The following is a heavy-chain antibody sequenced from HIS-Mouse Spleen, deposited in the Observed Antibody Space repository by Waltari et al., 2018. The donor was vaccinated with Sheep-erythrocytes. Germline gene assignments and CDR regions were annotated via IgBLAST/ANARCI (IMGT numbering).Heavy chain of an antibody. CDR1: GYSFTSYW. CDR3: ARRTYYDFWSGYYTDAFDI. D-gene: IGHD3-3*01. V-gene: IGHV5-51*03. J-gene: IGHJ3*02. Sequence: EVQLVQSGAEVKKPGESLKISCKGSGYSFTSYWIGWVRQMPGKGLEWMGIIYPVDTDTRYSPSFQGKVTISADKSISTAYLQWSSLKASDTAMYYCARRTYYDFWSGYYTDAFDIWGQGTMVTVSS. CDR2: IYPVDTDT.